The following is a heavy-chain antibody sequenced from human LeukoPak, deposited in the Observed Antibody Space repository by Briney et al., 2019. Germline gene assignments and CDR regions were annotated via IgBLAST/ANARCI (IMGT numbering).Heavy chain of an antibody. V-gene: IGHV3-48*03. CDR3: ARSPSNWARFDY. CDR1: GFTFSSHE. D-gene: IGHD7-27*01. CDR2: ISSSASSI. J-gene: IGHJ4*02. Sequence: GGSLRLSCAASGFTFSSHEMNWVRQAPGKGLEWVSYISSSASSIFYADSVKGRFTISRDNAKNSLYLQMNSLRAEDTAVYYCARSPSNWARFDYWGQGTLVTVSS.